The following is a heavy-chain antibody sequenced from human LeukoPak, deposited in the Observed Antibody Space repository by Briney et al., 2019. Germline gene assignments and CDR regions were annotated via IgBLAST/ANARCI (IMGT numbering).Heavy chain of an antibody. D-gene: IGHD1-14*01. Sequence: ASVKVSCKASGYTFTSYAMNWVRQVPGQGLEWMGWINTNTGNPTYAQGFTGRFVFSLDTSVSTAYLQISSLKAEDTAVYYCARDPDRYYYYMDVWGKGTTVTVSS. V-gene: IGHV7-4-1*02. CDR1: GYTFTSYA. CDR2: INTNTGNP. J-gene: IGHJ6*03. CDR3: ARDPDRYYYYMDV.